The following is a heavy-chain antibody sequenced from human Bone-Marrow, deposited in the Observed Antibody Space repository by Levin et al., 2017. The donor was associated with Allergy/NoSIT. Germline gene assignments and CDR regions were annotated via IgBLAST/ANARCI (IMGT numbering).Heavy chain of an antibody. D-gene: IGHD6-19*01. CDR3: TTALTSVAVDSFDY. V-gene: IGHV1-24*01. CDR2: FDPEEGET. Sequence: ASVKVSCKVSGHTLTDLSIHWVRQAPGKGLHWMGGFDPEEGETIYAQTFQGRVTMSEDTSTDTAYMELSSLTSDDTAVYFCTTALTSVAVDSFDYWGQGTLVTVSS. J-gene: IGHJ4*02. CDR1: GHTLTDLS.